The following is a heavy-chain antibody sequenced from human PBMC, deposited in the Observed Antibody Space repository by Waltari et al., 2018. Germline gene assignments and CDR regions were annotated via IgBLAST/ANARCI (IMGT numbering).Heavy chain of an antibody. Sequence: EVQLLESGGGLVQPGGYLRLSCAASELTFSSNAMTWVRQATGHGLEWVSAISGSGGSTYYADSVKGRFTISRDNSKNTLYLQMNSLRAEDTAVYYCAKAQDYGDYGYWGQGTLVTVSS. CDR3: AKAQDYGDYGY. CDR2: ISGSGGST. D-gene: IGHD4-17*01. J-gene: IGHJ4*02. V-gene: IGHV3-23*01. CDR1: ELTFSSNA.